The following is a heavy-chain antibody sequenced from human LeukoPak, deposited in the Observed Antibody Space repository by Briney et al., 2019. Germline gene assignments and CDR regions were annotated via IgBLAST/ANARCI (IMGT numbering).Heavy chain of an antibody. CDR2: IYTSGST. CDR1: DGSISNYY. Sequence: SETLSLTCTVSDGSISNYYWNWLRQPPGKGLEWIGYIYTSGSTNYNPSLKSRATISVDTSENQFSLKLSSVTAADTAVYYCAGTQGAGYFDYWGQGTLVIVSS. CDR3: AGTQGAGYFDY. V-gene: IGHV4-4*09. D-gene: IGHD1-1*01. J-gene: IGHJ4*02.